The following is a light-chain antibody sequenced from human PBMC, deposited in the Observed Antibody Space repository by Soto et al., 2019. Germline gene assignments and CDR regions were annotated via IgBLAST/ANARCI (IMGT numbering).Light chain of an antibody. CDR3: QTWGTGFQF. CDR2: LNNDGSH. Sequence: QLVLTQSPSASAPLAATVKLTCTLSSTHSHYAIAWHQQQPEKGPRYLMDLNNDGSHTKGDGIPDRFSGSSSGADRFLIISSLQSEDEADYYCQTWGTGFQFFGGGTKVTVL. V-gene: IGLV4-69*01. J-gene: IGLJ2*01. CDR1: STHSHYA.